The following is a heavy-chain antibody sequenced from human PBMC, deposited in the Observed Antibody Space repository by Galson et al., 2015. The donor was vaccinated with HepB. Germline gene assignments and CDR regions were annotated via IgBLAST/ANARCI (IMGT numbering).Heavy chain of an antibody. CDR3: ASQSMVRGVSNY. Sequence: GYSFSTYWITWVRQMPGKRLEWMGTIDPSDSYTIYSPSFQGHVTVSADKSSTTAYLQWSSLKASDTAMYYCASQSMVRGVSNYWGQGTLLTVSS. CDR2: IDPSDSYT. D-gene: IGHD3-10*01. CDR1: GYSFSTYW. V-gene: IGHV5-10-1*01. J-gene: IGHJ4*02.